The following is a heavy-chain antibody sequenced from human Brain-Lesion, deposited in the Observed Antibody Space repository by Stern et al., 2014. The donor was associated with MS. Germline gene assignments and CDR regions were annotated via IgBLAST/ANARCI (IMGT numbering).Heavy chain of an antibody. CDR3: ARGRVVPGFQYYATDV. V-gene: IGHV4-61*02. CDR1: GGSISSGGYY. D-gene: IGHD2-2*01. Sequence: DQLVESGPGLVKPSQTLSLSCTVSGGSISSGGYYWSWIRQPAGKGLEWIGRIFNSGRTSYNPSLKSRVTISIDPSKNQFSLRLNSMTAADTAVYYCARGRVVPGFQYYATDVWGQGTTVIVSS. CDR2: IFNSGRT. J-gene: IGHJ6*02.